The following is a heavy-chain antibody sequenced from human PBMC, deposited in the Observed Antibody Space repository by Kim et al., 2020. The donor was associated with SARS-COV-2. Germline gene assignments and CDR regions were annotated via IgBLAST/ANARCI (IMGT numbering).Heavy chain of an antibody. V-gene: IGHV1-18*01. D-gene: IGHD4-4*01. CDR1: GYVFRAYG. J-gene: IGHJ4*02. CDR2: ITSDENT. Sequence: ASVKVSCKTSGYVFRAYGIYWVRQAPGHGLEWMGKITSDENTKYGQKFQGRITLTTDRSTSTAYMELRRLGADDTGVYYCVRGGGTVTTIGDDHWGQGTLVTVSS. CDR3: VRGGGTVTTIGDDH.